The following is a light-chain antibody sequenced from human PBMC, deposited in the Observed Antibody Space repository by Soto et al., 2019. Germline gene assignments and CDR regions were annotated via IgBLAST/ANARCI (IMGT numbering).Light chain of an antibody. CDR1: QSVINY. CDR3: QQYNSWLWT. V-gene: IGKV3-15*01. Sequence: EIVLTQSPATLSLSPGERATLSCRASQSVINYLAWYQQKPGQAPRLLIYGASTRATGIPARFSGSGSGTEFTLIISSLQSEDSAVYYCQQYNSWLWTFGQGTKVEIK. J-gene: IGKJ1*01. CDR2: GAS.